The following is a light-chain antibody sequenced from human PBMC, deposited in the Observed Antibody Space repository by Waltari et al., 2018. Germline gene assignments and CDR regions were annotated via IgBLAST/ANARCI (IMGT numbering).Light chain of an antibody. V-gene: IGKV3-15*01. CDR2: GAS. CDR1: QTINSN. CDR3: QQYHKWPPYT. J-gene: IGKJ2*01. Sequence: EIVLTQSPATLSCSPGERATLSCRASQTINSNLAWYQQQPGQTTRLLIYGASTRAICIPARFSGSGSGTEFTLTITSLQSEDFAVYLCQQYHKWPPYTFGQGTKLDI.